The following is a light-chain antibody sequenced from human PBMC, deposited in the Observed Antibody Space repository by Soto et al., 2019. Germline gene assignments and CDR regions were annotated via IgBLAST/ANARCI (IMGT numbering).Light chain of an antibody. V-gene: IGKV4-1*01. J-gene: IGKJ4*01. CDR3: QQYYTTPLT. CDR2: WAS. CDR1: QSVLYSSSNKNY. Sequence: DIVMTQSPDSLAVSLGERASINCKSSQSVLYSSSNKNYLAWYQQKPGQPPKLLIYWASDRESGVPDRFSGSGSGTDFTLTISSLQAEDVAVYYCQQYYTTPLTFGGGTKVDIK.